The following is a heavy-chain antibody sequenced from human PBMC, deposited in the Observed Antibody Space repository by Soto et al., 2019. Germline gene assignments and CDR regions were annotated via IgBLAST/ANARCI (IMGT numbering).Heavy chain of an antibody. D-gene: IGHD6-19*01. CDR3: AKESIAVAAHFDY. J-gene: IGHJ4*02. CDR2: ISYDGSNK. V-gene: IGHV3-30*18. CDR1: GFTFSSYG. Sequence: GGSLRLSCAASGFTFSSYGMHWVRQAPGKGLEWVAVISYDGSNKYYADSVKGRFTISRDNSKNTLYLQMNSLRAEDTAVYYCAKESIAVAAHFDYWGQGTLVTVS.